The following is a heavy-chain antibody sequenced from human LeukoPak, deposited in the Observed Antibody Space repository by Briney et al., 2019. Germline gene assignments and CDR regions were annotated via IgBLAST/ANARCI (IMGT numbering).Heavy chain of an antibody. D-gene: IGHD5-18*01. CDR3: AKDHSQNFDY. J-gene: IGHJ4*02. CDR2: LRRDGSDK. CDR1: GFTFSNYG. V-gene: IGHV3-30*02. Sequence: GGSLGLSCAASGFTFSNYGMHWVRQAPGKGLEWVAFLRRDGSDKYYADSVKGRFTIPRDNSKNTVYLQMNSLRPEDTAVYYCAKDHSQNFDYWGQGTLVTVSS.